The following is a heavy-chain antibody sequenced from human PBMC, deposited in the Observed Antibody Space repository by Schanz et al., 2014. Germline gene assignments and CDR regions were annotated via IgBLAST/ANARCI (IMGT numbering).Heavy chain of an antibody. CDR2: ISAYNGHT. V-gene: IGHV1-18*01. Sequence: QVQLVQSGVEVKRPGASVRVSCKASGYSFTDYAIHWVRQAPGQGLEWMGWISAYNGHTTYAQKFQGRVTMTTDTSTSTAYMELRNVRYDDTAMYYCARGIPYCSSTSCSGLDAYDVWGQGTLVTGSS. CDR3: ARGIPYCSSTSCSGLDAYDV. J-gene: IGHJ3*01. D-gene: IGHD2-2*01. CDR1: GYSFTDYA.